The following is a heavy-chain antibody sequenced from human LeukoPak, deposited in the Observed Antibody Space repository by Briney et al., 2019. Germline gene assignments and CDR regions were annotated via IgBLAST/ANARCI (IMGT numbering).Heavy chain of an antibody. D-gene: IGHD2-21*01. CDR2: ISSSSSYI. CDR1: GFTFSNYA. V-gene: IGHV3-21*01. CDR3: ARGTGYSDNWFDP. Sequence: PGGSLRLSCAASGFTFSNYAMSWVRQAPGKGLEWVSSISSSSSYIYYADSVKGRFTISRDNAKNSLYLQMNSLRAEDTAVYYCARGTGYSDNWFDPWGREPWSPSPQ. J-gene: IGHJ5*02.